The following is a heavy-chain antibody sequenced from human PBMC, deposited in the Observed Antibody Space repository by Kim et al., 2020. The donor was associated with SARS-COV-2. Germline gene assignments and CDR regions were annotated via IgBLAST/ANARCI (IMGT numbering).Heavy chain of an antibody. CDR3: ARGEYEYCGGDCYKQPFDY. D-gene: IGHD2-21*01. Sequence: GGSLRLSCAASGFTFSSYAMHWVRQAPGKGLEWVAVISYDGSNKYYADSVKGLFTISRDNSKNTLYLQMNSLRAEDTAVYYCARGEYEYCGGDCYKQPFDYWGQGTLVTVSS. CDR2: ISYDGSNK. J-gene: IGHJ4*02. V-gene: IGHV3-30-3*01. CDR1: GFTFSSYA.